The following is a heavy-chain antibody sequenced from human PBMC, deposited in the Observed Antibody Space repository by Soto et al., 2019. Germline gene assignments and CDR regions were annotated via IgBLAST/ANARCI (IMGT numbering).Heavy chain of an antibody. J-gene: IGHJ4*02. Sequence: TLSQTCTIAAGSISSGGYYCSWIRQHPGKGQEWVGYIAYSGSTYYNPSLKSRVTISVDTSKNQFSLKLSSVTAEDTAVYYCARERGYSRGGSYYSDYWGQGTLVTVSS. CDR3: ARERGYSRGGSYYSDY. CDR2: IAYSGST. D-gene: IGHD2-15*01. V-gene: IGHV4-31*03. CDR1: AGSISSGGYY.